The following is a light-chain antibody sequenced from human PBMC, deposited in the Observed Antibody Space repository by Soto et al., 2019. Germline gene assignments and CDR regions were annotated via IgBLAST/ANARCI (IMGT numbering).Light chain of an antibody. V-gene: IGKV1-39*01. CDR2: AAS. CDR3: QQSYSTPRT. Sequence: DIQMTQSPSSLSASVGDRVTITCRASQSISSYLNWYQQKPGKAPKLLIYAASSLQSGVPSRFSGSGFGTDFTLTITSRHLEYLATTYFQQSYSTPRTFGQGTKWE. CDR1: QSISSY. J-gene: IGKJ1*01.